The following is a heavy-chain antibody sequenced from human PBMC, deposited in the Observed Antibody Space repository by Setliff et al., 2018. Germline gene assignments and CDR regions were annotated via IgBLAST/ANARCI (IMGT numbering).Heavy chain of an antibody. CDR2: IHASGST. CDR3: ARSGDYGSGRLSP. CDR1: GGSISSGDHY. D-gene: IGHD3-10*01. J-gene: IGHJ5*02. V-gene: IGHV4-61*02. Sequence: TLSLTYTVSGGSISSGDHYWSWIRQPAGKGLEWIGRIHASGSTNYNPSLKSRVTISLDTSDNQFSLKLGSVTAAETAMYYCARSGDYGSGRLSPWGQGTLVTVSS.